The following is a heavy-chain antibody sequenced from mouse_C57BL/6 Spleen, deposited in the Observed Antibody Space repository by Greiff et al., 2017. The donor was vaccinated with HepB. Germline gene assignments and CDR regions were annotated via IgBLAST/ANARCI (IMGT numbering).Heavy chain of an antibody. V-gene: IGHV1-72*01. CDR2: IDPNSGGT. CDR3: ARGDYDGDAMDY. J-gene: IGHJ4*01. D-gene: IGHD2-4*01. Sequence: VKQWPGRGLEWIGRIDPNSGGTKYNEKFKSKATLTVDKPSSTAYMQLSSLTSEDSAVYYCARGDYDGDAMDYWGQGTSVTVSS.